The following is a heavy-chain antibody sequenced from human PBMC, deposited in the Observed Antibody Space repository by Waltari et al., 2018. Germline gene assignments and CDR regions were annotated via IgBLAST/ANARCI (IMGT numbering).Heavy chain of an antibody. V-gene: IGHV3-7*01. Sequence: EVQLVESGGGLVQPGGSLRLSCSASGFNLSTYWMTWFRQAPGRGLEWVANIKQDGSAKYYVDSVRGRSTISRDNANNSLFLQINSLRDDDTAVYYCVTDVSGWYVNWGQGTSVTVSS. CDR1: GFNLSTYW. J-gene: IGHJ4*02. CDR2: IKQDGSAK. D-gene: IGHD6-19*01. CDR3: VTDVSGWYVN.